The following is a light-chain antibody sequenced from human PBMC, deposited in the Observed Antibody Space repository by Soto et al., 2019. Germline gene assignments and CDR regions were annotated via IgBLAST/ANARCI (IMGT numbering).Light chain of an antibody. CDR3: SSYTITSTYV. CDR1: SSDVGAFNY. V-gene: IGLV2-14*03. J-gene: IGLJ1*01. Sequence: QSVLTQPASLSVAPGQSITISCTGTSSDVGAFNYVCWYQHHPGTAPQLIIYDVSNRPSGISNRFSGSKSGNTASLSISGLQAEDEADYYCSSYTITSTYVFGTGTKVTVL. CDR2: DVS.